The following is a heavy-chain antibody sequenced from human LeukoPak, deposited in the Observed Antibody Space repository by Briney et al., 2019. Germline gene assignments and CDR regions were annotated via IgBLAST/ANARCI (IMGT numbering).Heavy chain of an antibody. CDR1: GFTFRNYL. V-gene: IGHV3-48*04. CDR3: ARGAFNSSPYY. D-gene: IGHD6-13*01. J-gene: IGHJ4*02. Sequence: PGGSLRLSCAASGFTFRNYLMTWVRQAPGKGLEWVSYIGNSGGPIGYADSVKGRFTISRDDARNSLFLQMNSLRAEDTAVYYCARGAFNSSPYYWGEGTLVIASS. CDR2: IGNSGGPI.